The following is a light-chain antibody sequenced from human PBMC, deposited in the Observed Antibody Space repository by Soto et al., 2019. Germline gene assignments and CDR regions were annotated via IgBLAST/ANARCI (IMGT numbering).Light chain of an antibody. CDR2: GAS. CDR3: QQYNNWPPWT. CDR1: QSVRSN. J-gene: IGKJ1*01. V-gene: IGKV3-15*01. Sequence: EVVMTQSPATLSVSPGERATLSCRASQSVRSNFAWYQQKPGQAHRLHIYGASTRATGIPARFSGSGSGTEFTLTISSLQSEDFAVYYCQQYNNWPPWTFGQGTKVEIK.